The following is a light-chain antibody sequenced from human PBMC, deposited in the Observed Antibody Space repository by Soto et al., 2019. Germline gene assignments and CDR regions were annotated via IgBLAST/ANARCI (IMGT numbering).Light chain of an antibody. V-gene: IGKV1-39*01. CDR2: AAS. Sequence: DIQMTQSPSSLSASVGDRVTITCRASQSISSYLNWYQQKPGKDPNLLIYAASSLQSGVPSRFSGSGSGTDFTLTISSLQPEDFATYYCQQSYSTPRTFGQGTKVEIK. CDR1: QSISSY. CDR3: QQSYSTPRT. J-gene: IGKJ1*01.